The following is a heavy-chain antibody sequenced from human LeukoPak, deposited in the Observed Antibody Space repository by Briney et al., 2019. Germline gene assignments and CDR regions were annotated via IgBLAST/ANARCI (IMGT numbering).Heavy chain of an antibody. J-gene: IGHJ4*02. CDR3: ARLELEATFFDY. CDR2: IYYSGST. V-gene: IGHV4-39*01. Sequence: PSETLSLTCTVSGGSVSNTNYYWAWIRQPPGKGLEWIGSIYYSGSTYYNPSLKSRVTISVDTSKNQFSLKLSSVTAADTAVYYCARLELEATFFDYWGQGTLVTVSS. CDR1: GGSVSNTNYY. D-gene: IGHD1-26*01.